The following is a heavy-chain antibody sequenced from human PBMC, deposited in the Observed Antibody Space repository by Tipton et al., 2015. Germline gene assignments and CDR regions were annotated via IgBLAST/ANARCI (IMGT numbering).Heavy chain of an antibody. CDR2: IKQDGSEK. Sequence: GSLRLSCAASGFTFSTYWMSWVRQAPGKGLEWVANIKQDGSEKYYVDSVKGRFTISRDNAKSSLYLQMNSLRAEDTAVYYCAREWDKDMVHYDYWGQGTLVTVSS. J-gene: IGHJ4*02. CDR3: AREWDKDMVHYDY. V-gene: IGHV3-7*03. CDR1: GFTFSTYW. D-gene: IGHD5-18*01.